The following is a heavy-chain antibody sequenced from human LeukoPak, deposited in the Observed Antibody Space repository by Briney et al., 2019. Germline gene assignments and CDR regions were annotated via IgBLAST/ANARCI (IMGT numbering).Heavy chain of an antibody. CDR2: IYYSGST. CDR1: GGSISSSSYY. J-gene: IGHJ5*02. D-gene: IGHD2-2*01. Sequence: PSETLSLTCTVSGGSISSSSYYWGWIRQPPGKGLEWIGSIYYSGSTYYNPSLKSRVTISVDTSKNQFSLKLSSVAAADTAVYYCARMPFDPWGQGTLVTVSS. V-gene: IGHV4-39*01. CDR3: ARMPFDP.